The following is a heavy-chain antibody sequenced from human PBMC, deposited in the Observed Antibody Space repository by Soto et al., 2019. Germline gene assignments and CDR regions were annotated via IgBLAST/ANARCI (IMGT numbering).Heavy chain of an antibody. CDR1: GGSISNYY. CDR3: ARTESGTFDP. J-gene: IGHJ5*02. V-gene: IGHV4-59*12. CDR2: IYYSGGT. Sequence: SETLSLTCTVSGGSISNYYWSWIRQPPGKGLEWIGYIYYSGGTYYNPSLKSRVTISVDRSKNQFSLKLSSVTAADTAVYYCARTESGTFDPWGQGTLVTVSS. D-gene: IGHD1-7*01.